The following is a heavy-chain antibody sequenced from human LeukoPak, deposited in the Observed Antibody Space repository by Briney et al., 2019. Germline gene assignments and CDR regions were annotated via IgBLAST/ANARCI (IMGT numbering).Heavy chain of an antibody. V-gene: IGHV1-69*01. Sequence: SVKVSCKASGGTFSSYAISWVRQAPGQGLEWMGGIIPIFGTANYAQKFQGRVTITADESTSTAYMELSSLRSEDTAVYYCARHSEYYGSGSHLYPGSRSASQVSYYYYYVDVWGKGTTVTISS. CDR2: IIPIFGTA. D-gene: IGHD3-10*01. CDR1: GGTFSSYA. CDR3: ARHSEYYGSGSHLYPGSRSASQVSYYYYYVDV. J-gene: IGHJ6*03.